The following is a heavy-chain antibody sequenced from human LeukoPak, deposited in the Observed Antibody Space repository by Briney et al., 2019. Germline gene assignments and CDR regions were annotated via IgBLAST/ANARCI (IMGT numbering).Heavy chain of an antibody. V-gene: IGHV4-38-2*01. CDR3: ARHPPGFGGPKPAFDY. CDR2: IYHSGST. D-gene: IGHD2-15*01. J-gene: IGHJ4*02. CDR1: GYSISSGYY. Sequence: SETLSLTCAVSGYSISSGYYWGLIRQPPGKGLEWIGSIYHSGSTYYNPSLKSRVTISVDTSKNQFSLKLSSVTAADTAVYYCARHPPGFGGPKPAFDYWGQGTLVTVSS.